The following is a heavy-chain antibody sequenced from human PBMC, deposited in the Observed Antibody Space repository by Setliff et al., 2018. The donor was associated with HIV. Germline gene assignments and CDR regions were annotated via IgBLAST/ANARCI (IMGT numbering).Heavy chain of an antibody. CDR2: IVPTFGKP. CDR3: ARERAPHEPTFDS. Sequence: SVKVSCKTSGCIFTNYGFNWIRQAPGQGPEWMGDIVPTFGKPNYAEKFQDRVTITADKSTHTVYIQLRSLRSDDTAIYYCARERAPHEPTFDSWGQGTLVTVSS. J-gene: IGHJ4*02. V-gene: IGHV1-69*06. CDR1: GCIFTNYG.